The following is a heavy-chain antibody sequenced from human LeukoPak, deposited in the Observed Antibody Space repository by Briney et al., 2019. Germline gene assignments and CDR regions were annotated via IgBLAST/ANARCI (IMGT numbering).Heavy chain of an antibody. CDR3: ARDLSATWYSLAY. Sequence: PGGSLRLSCSGSGLKFGDYGLSWVRQAPGKGLEWVSGINWDGENTAYADSVKGRFTISRDNAENALYLQMDSLRAEDTALYYCARDLSATWYSLAYWGRGPLVTVSS. J-gene: IGHJ4*02. CDR1: GLKFGDYG. D-gene: IGHD2-15*01. CDR2: INWDGENT. V-gene: IGHV3-20*04.